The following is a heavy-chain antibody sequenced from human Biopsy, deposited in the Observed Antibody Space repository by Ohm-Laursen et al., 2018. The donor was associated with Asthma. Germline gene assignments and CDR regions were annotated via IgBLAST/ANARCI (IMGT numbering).Heavy chain of an antibody. CDR1: GFSFSNFG. Sequence: SLRLSCTASGFSFSNFGMHWVRQAPGKGLEWVAVISFDGSNEDYADPVKGRFTISRDNSKNTLFLEMNSLRPEDTAVYYCAKELFPGWELRRGPDSWGQGTLVTVSP. V-gene: IGHV3-30*18. J-gene: IGHJ4*02. CDR3: AKELFPGWELRRGPDS. CDR2: ISFDGSNE. D-gene: IGHD1-26*01.